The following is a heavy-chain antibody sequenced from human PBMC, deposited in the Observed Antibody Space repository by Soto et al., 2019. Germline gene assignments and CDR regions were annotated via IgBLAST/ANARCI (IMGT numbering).Heavy chain of an antibody. CDR1: GFTFSSYA. D-gene: IGHD3-22*01. CDR3: AKDGLTMIVVVMDY. V-gene: IGHV3-23*01. J-gene: IGHJ4*02. CDR2: VSGSGGST. Sequence: GGSLRLSCAASGFTFSSYAMSWVRQAPGKGLEWVSSVSGSGGSTYYADSVKGRFTISRDNSKNTVYLQMNSLRAEDTAVYYCAKDGLTMIVVVMDYWGQGTLVTVSS.